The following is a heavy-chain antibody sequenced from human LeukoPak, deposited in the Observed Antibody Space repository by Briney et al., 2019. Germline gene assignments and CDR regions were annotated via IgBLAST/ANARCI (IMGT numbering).Heavy chain of an antibody. CDR3: ARGDFDY. V-gene: IGHV3-53*01. CDR1: GITVSTNY. Sequence: GGSLRLSCAASGITVSTNYMSWVRQAPGKGLEWVSIAFSDGRTFYADSVKGRFTISRDSSKNTVFLQMDSLRAEDTAVYYCARGDFDYWGQGTLVTVSS. CDR2: AFSDGRT. J-gene: IGHJ4*02.